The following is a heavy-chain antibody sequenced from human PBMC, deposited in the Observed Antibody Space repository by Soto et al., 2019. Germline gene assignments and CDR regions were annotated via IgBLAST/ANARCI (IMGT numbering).Heavy chain of an antibody. CDR3: ARDRWSCSSTSCYNSADFWFDP. D-gene: IGHD2-2*02. Sequence: SETLSLTCAVSGGSISSGVYSWSWIRQPPGRVLDWIGYIYHSGSTYYNPSLKSRVTISVDRSKNQFSLKLSSVTAADAAVYYCARDRWSCSSTSCYNSADFWFDPWGQGTLVTVSS. CDR1: GGSISSGVYS. V-gene: IGHV4-30-2*01. J-gene: IGHJ5*02. CDR2: IYHSGST.